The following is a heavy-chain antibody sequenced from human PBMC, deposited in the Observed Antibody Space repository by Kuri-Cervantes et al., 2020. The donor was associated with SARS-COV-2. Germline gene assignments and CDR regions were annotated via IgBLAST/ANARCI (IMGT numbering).Heavy chain of an antibody. CDR2: IYYSGST. Sequence: GSLRLSCTVSGGSISSYYWSWIRQPPGKGLEWIGSIYYSGSTYYNPSLKSRVTISVDTSKNQFSLKLSSVTAADTAVYYCARGTGSYYDFWSGSNFDYWGQGTLVTVSS. CDR3: ARGTGSYYDFWSGSNFDY. V-gene: IGHV4-39*01. D-gene: IGHD3-3*01. J-gene: IGHJ4*02. CDR1: GGSISSYY.